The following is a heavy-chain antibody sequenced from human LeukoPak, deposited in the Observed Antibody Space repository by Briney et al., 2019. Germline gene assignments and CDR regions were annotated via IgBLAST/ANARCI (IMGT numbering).Heavy chain of an antibody. CDR3: ARDRGSGDEYSPDAFDL. CDR1: GFTFSTYA. Sequence: PGGSLRLSCAASGFTFSTYAMTWVRQPPGKGLEWVSYISGSTDPIYYADSVRGRFTISRDNAKNSLSLQMDSLRAEDTAVYFCARDRGSGDEYSPDAFDLWGQGTMVTVSS. CDR2: ISGSTDPI. J-gene: IGHJ3*01. D-gene: IGHD6-19*01. V-gene: IGHV3-48*01.